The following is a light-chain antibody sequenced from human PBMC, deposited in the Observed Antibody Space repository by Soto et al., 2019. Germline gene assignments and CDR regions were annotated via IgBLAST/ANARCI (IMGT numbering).Light chain of an antibody. Sequence: EIVLTQSPGTLSLSPGETVTLSCRASQSVSSSYLAWYQQKPGQAPRLLIYDASSRATGIPDRFSGSGSGTDFTLTISRLEPEDFAVYYCQQYGSSPYTFGQGTKLAIK. CDR1: QSVSSSY. CDR3: QQYGSSPYT. J-gene: IGKJ2*01. CDR2: DAS. V-gene: IGKV3-20*01.